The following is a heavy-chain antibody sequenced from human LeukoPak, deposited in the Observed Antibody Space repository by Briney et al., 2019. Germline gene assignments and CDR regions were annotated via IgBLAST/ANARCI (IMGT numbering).Heavy chain of an antibody. Sequence: PSETLSLTCTVSGGSISSGGYYWRWVRQHPGKGLEWIGYIYYSGSTYYNPSLKSRVTISVDTSKNQFSLKLSSVTAADTAVYYCARGPEDSHYYDSSGYYFGGGQGTLVTVSS. D-gene: IGHD3-22*01. CDR2: IYYSGST. J-gene: IGHJ4*02. CDR3: ARGPEDSHYYDSSGYYFG. CDR1: GGSISSGGYY. V-gene: IGHV4-31*03.